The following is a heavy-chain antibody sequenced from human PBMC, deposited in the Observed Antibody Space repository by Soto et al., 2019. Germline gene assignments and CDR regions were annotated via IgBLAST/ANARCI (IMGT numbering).Heavy chain of an antibody. CDR3: ARDKSYYLDS. J-gene: IGHJ4*02. V-gene: IGHV6-1*01. CDR2: TYFRSKWYN. D-gene: IGHD3-16*01. CDR1: GDSVSSNSAA. Sequence: QTLSLTCAISGDSVSSNSAAWNWIRQSPSRGLEWLGRTYFRSKWYNEYAISVKSRTTISPDTSKNQFSLLLDSVTPEDTAVYYCARDKSYYLDSWGQGTLVTVSS.